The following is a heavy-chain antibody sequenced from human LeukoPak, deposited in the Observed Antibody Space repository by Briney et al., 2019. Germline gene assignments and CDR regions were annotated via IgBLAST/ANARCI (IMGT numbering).Heavy chain of an antibody. CDR1: GGSFSGYY. CDR3: ARGFGDYLYYYYYYMDV. CDR2: INHSGST. D-gene: IGHD4-17*01. V-gene: IGHV4-34*01. Sequence: SETLSLTCAVYGGSFSGYYWSWFRQPPGKGLEWIGEINHSGSTNYNPSLKSRVTISVDTSKNQFSLKLSSVTAADTAVYYCARGFGDYLYYYYYYMDVWGKGTTVTVSS. J-gene: IGHJ6*03.